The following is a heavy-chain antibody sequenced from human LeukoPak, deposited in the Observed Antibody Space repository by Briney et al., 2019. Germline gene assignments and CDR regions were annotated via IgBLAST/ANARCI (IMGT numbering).Heavy chain of an antibody. V-gene: IGHV1-69*01. D-gene: IGHD3-9*01. J-gene: IGHJ6*02. CDR3: ARGITISLYYYGMDV. CDR1: GGSFSSSS. Sequence: SVKVSCKASGGSFSSSSIGWVRQAPGQGLEWMGGIIPIFGTANYAQKFQGRVTITADESTSTAYMELSSLRSEDTAVYYCARGITISLYYYGMDVWGQGTTVTVSS. CDR2: IIPIFGTA.